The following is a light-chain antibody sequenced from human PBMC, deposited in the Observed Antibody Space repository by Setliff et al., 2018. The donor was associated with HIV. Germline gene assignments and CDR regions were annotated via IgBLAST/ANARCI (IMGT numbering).Light chain of an antibody. CDR3: CSNTGSNTYV. CDR2: QAT. J-gene: IGLJ1*01. Sequence: QSVLTQPASVSGSPGQSITISCTETSSDVGRYNLVSWYQQHPGKAPKLMIYQATKRPSGVSNRFSGSKSGNTASLTISGLQAEDEADYYCCSNTGSNTYVFGTGTKSPS. V-gene: IGLV2-23*01. CDR1: SSDVGRYNL.